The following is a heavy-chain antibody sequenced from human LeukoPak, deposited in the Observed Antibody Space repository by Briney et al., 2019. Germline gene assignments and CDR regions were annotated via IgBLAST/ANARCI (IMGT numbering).Heavy chain of an antibody. CDR2: ISAYNGNK. CDR3: ARDRPSRGYCSGGTCPLFDY. J-gene: IGHJ4*02. D-gene: IGHD2-15*01. V-gene: IGHV1-18*04. Sequence: ASVMVSCKASGYTFTSYGISWVRQAPGQGPEWMGWISAYNGNKNYAQKLQGRVTMTTDTSTSTAYMELRSQRSDDTAVYYCARDRPSRGYCSGGTCPLFDYWGQGTLVTVSS. CDR1: GYTFTSYG.